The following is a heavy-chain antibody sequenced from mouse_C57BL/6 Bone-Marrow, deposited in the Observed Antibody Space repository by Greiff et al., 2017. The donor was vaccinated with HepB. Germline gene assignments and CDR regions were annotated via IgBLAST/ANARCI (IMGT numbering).Heavy chain of an antibody. J-gene: IGHJ3*01. CDR1: GYTFTTYP. V-gene: IGHV1-47*01. Sequence: QVQLQQSGAELVKPGASVKMSCKASGYTFTTYPIEWMKQNHGKSLEWIGNFHPYNDDTKYNEKFKGKATLTVEKSSSTVYLELSRLTSDDSAVYYCARRGLLFDGYPAWFAYWGQGTLVTVSA. D-gene: IGHD2-3*01. CDR2: FHPYNDDT. CDR3: ARRGLLFDGYPAWFAY.